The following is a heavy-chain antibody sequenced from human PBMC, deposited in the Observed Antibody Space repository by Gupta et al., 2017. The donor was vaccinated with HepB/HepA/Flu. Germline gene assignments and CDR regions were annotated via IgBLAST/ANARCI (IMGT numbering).Heavy chain of an antibody. CDR1: GGSISSTNHY. D-gene: IGHD5-12*01. CDR2: IYYTGST. V-gene: IGHV4-39*01. J-gene: IGHJ4*02. CDR3: ARQARIVATIRYYFDY. Sequence: QLQLQESGPGLVKPSETLSLTCNVSGGSISSTNHYWGWIRQPPGKGLEWIGSIYYTGSTYYNLSLKSRVTISVDTSKNQFSLKVRSVTAADTAIYYCARQARIVATIRYYFDYWGQGTLVTVSS.